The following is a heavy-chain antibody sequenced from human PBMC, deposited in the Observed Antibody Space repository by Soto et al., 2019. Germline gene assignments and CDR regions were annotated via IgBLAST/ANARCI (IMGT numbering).Heavy chain of an antibody. D-gene: IGHD2-21*01. CDR2: ISWSSVYT. Sequence: DVQLVESGGGLVHPGRSLRLSCAASEFTFDDYAMHWVRQAPGKGLEWVAFISWSSVYTGYADSVKSRFTISRENAKSYMYLDMNSLRPEDTALYYCVRDKSLGGEASTYYFDFWGQGTLVTVSS. J-gene: IGHJ4*02. CDR3: VRDKSLGGEASTYYFDF. CDR1: EFTFDDYA. V-gene: IGHV3-9*01.